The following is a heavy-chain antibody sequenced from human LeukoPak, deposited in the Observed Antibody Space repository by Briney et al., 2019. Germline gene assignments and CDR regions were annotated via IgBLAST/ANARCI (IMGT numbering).Heavy chain of an antibody. V-gene: IGHV4-59*01. CDR2: IYYSGST. CDR1: GGSISSYY. Sequence: SETLSLTCTVSGGSISSYYWSWIRQPPGKGLEWIGYIYYSGSTNYNPSLKSRVTISVDTSKNQFSLKLSSVTAADTAVYYCASAPVPGGYYYVSAFDIWGQGTMVTVSS. D-gene: IGHD3-22*01. J-gene: IGHJ3*02. CDR3: ASAPVPGGYYYVSAFDI.